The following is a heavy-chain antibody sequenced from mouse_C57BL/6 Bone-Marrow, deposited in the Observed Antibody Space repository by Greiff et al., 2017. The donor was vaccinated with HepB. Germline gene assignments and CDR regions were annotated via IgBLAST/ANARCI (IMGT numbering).Heavy chain of an antibody. V-gene: IGHV5-12*01. D-gene: IGHD4-1*02. Sequence: EVKLVESGGGLVQPGGSLKLSCAASGFTFSDYYMYWVRQTPEKRLEWVAYISNGGGSTYYPDTVKGRFTISRDNAKNTLYLQMSRLKSEDTAMYYCARQSQLSWFAYWGQGTLVTVSA. J-gene: IGHJ3*01. CDR1: GFTFSDYY. CDR2: ISNGGGST. CDR3: ARQSQLSWFAY.